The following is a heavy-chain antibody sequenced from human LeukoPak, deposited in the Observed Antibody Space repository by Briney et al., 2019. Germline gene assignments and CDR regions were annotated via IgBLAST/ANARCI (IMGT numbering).Heavy chain of an antibody. CDR3: AKDIAVADTRAFDI. V-gene: IGHV3-9*02. J-gene: IGHJ3*02. D-gene: IGHD6-19*01. Sequence: GRSLRLSCAASGFTSGDYAMHSVRQAPRKGLEWVSGISWNSGSTGYADSVKGRFTISRDNAKNSLYLQMNSLRAEDTALYYCAKDIAVADTRAFDIWGQGTMVTVSS. CDR2: ISWNSGST. CDR1: GFTSGDYA.